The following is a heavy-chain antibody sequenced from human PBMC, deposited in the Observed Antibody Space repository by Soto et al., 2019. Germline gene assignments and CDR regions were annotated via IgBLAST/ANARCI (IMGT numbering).Heavy chain of an antibody. V-gene: IGHV4-4*07. CDR3: ARDVQSGYTYGYDWIDP. Sequence: KTSETLSLTCTVSGGSISNFYWNWIRQPAGKALEWIGRIYTSGSTNYNPSLKSRVTMSVDTSTNQFSLKLGSVTAADTAVYYCARDVQSGYTYGYDWIDPWGQGTLVTVSS. D-gene: IGHD5-18*01. CDR1: GGSISNFY. J-gene: IGHJ5*02. CDR2: IYTSGST.